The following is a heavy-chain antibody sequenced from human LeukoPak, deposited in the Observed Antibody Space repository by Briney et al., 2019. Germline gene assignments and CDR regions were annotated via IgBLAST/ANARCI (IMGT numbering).Heavy chain of an antibody. CDR2: IKSKTDGGTT. CDR1: GFTFSNAW. V-gene: IGHV3-15*01. Sequence: GGSLRLSCAASGFTFSNAWMSWVRQAPGKGLEWGGRIKSKTDGGTTDYAAPVKGRFTISRDDSKNTLDLQMNSLKTEDTAVYYCTTDSGYYGSGSFTYWGQGTLVTVSS. D-gene: IGHD3-10*01. J-gene: IGHJ4*02. CDR3: TTDSGYYGSGSFTY.